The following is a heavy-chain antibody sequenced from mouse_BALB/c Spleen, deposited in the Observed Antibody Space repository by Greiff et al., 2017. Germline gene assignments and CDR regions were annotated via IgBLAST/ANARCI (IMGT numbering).Heavy chain of an antibody. CDR2: IDPFNGGT. J-gene: IGHJ4*01. Sequence: EVQLQQSGPELMKPGASVKISCKASGYSFTSYYMHWVKQSHGKSLEWIGYIDPFNGGTSYNQKFKGKATLTVDKSSSTAYMHLSSLTSEDSAVYYCARGGLRYYYAMDYWGQGTSVTVSS. V-gene: IGHV1-28*01. D-gene: IGHD2-4*01. CDR1: GYSFTSYY. CDR3: ARGGLRYYYAMDY.